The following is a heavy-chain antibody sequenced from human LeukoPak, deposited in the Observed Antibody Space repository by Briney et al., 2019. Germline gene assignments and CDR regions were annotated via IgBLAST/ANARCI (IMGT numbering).Heavy chain of an antibody. V-gene: IGHV4-39*01. J-gene: IGHJ4*02. CDR1: GGSISSSSYY. D-gene: IGHD6-19*01. CDR3: ARHYRRTSSGWPPSDY. Sequence: PSETLSLTCTVSGGSISSSSYYWGWIRQPPGKGQEWIGSIYYSGSTYYNPSLKSRVTISVDTSKNQLSLKLSSVTAADTAVYYCARHYRRTSSGWPPSDYWGQGTLVTVSS. CDR2: IYYSGST.